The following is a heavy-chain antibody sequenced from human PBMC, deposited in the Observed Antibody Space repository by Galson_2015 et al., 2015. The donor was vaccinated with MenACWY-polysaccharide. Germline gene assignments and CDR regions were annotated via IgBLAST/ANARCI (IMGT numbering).Heavy chain of an antibody. D-gene: IGHD6-19*01. CDR2: INSDGST. V-gene: IGHV3-74*01. CDR3: VREGENAVAGTLDI. J-gene: IGHJ3*02. Sequence: SLRLSCAASGFTFSSYWMNWVRQAPGKGLVWVSRINSDGSTSYADSVKGRFTMSRDNAKNTVYLQMNSLRAKDTAVYYCVREGENAVAGTLDIWGQGTMVTVS. CDR1: GFTFSSYW.